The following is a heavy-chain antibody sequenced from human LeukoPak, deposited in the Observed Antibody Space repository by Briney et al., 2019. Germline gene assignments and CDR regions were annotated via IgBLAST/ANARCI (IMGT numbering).Heavy chain of an antibody. D-gene: IGHD3-10*01. CDR2: IKEDGSEK. J-gene: IGHJ4*02. V-gene: IGHV3-7*03. CDR1: GFIFSSYW. CDR3: ASCYYGSGSYGDYFDY. Sequence: GGSLRLSCAASGFIFSSYWMSWVRQAPGKGLEWVANIKEDGSEKYYVDSVKGRFTISRDNAKNSLYLQTNSLRAEDTAVYYCASCYYGSGSYGDYFDYWGQGTLVTVSS.